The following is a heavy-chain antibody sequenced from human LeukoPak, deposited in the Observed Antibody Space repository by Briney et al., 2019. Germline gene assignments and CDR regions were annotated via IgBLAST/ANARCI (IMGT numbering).Heavy chain of an antibody. CDR3: ARDYSRYLGGGFDY. J-gene: IGHJ4*02. Sequence: SETLSLTCTVSGGSLSSGSNYWSWIRQPLGKGLEWIGYIYYGGSTNYNPSLKSRVTISVDTSKNQFSLKLSSVTAADTAVYYCARDYSRYLGGGFDYWGQGTLVTVSS. CDR2: IYYGGST. D-gene: IGHD3-16*01. V-gene: IGHV4-61*01. CDR1: GGSLSSGSNY.